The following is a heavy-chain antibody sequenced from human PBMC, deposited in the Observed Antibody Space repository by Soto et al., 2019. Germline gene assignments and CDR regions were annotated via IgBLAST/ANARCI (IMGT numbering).Heavy chain of an antibody. Sequence: PGGSLRLSCAASGFLFNTYSINWVRQAPGKGLEWVSYIGSSSSPIYYADSVRGRFTIPRDTAGNSVYLEMNSLRDEDTGVYYCARARYSYGYDFDYWGQGTLVTVSS. D-gene: IGHD5-18*01. CDR2: IGSSSSPI. J-gene: IGHJ4*02. CDR3: ARARYSYGYDFDY. V-gene: IGHV3-48*02. CDR1: GFLFNTYS.